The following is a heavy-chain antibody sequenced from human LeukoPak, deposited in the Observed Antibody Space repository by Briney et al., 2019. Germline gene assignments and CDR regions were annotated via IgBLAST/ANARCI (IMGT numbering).Heavy chain of an antibody. Sequence: GAPLNISCKSCGYSFTSCWFGWVRQLPGKDLVWMGILYPGNSDTRYSPSFQGQVTISADKSIRTAYLQWSGLKASDTAMYECARVYNWNDGGYYYGMDVWGKGTTVTVSS. D-gene: IGHD1-1*01. J-gene: IGHJ6*04. CDR3: ARVYNWNDGGYYYGMDV. V-gene: IGHV5-51*03. CDR2: LYPGNSDT. CDR1: GYSFTSCW.